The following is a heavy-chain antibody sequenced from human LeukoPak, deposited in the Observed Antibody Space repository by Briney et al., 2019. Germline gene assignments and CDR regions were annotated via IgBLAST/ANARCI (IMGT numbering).Heavy chain of an antibody. V-gene: IGHV1-18*01. D-gene: IGHD3-10*01. Sequence: ASVKVSCKASGYTFTSYGISWVRQAPGQGLEWMGWISAYNGNTNYAQKLQGRVTMTTDTSTSTAYMELRSLRSDDTAVYYCARDWPSYYGSGSYYPTEYYYYYMDVWGKGTTVTVSS. CDR1: GYTFTSYG. J-gene: IGHJ6*03. CDR2: ISAYNGNT. CDR3: ARDWPSYYGSGSYYPTEYYYYYMDV.